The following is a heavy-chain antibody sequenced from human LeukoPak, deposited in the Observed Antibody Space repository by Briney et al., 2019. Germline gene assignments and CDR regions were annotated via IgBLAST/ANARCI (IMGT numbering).Heavy chain of an antibody. J-gene: IGHJ4*02. CDR2: IKQDGSEK. Sequence: GRSLRLSCAASGFTFSSYAMHWVRQAPGKGLEWVANIKQDGSEKYYVDSVKGRFTISRDNAKNSLYLQMNSLRAEDTAVYYCARGWRWIYDYWGQGTLVTVSS. D-gene: IGHD5-24*01. CDR1: GFTFSSYA. V-gene: IGHV3-7*01. CDR3: ARGWRWIYDY.